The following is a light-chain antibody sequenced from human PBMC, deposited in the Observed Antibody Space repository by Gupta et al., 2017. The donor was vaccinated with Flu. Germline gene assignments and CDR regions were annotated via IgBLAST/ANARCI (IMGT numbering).Light chain of an antibody. CDR2: EVS. Sequence: QSALTQPASSSGSPGQSITISCTGTGSDVGGYNYVSWYQQHPGKALKLVIYEVSNRPPGVSNRFSGSKSGNTAYLTISGLQAEDEADYYCSSYTSSSTPVFGGGTKLTVL. V-gene: IGLV2-14*01. J-gene: IGLJ2*01. CDR1: GSDVGGYNY. CDR3: SSYTSSSTPV.